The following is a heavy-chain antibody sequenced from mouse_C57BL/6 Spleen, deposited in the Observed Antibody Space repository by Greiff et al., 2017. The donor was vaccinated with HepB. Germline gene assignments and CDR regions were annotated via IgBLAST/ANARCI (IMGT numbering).Heavy chain of an antibody. CDR2: IWSGGST. J-gene: IGHJ4*01. Sequence: QVHVKQSGPGLVQPSQSLSITCTVSGFSLTSYGVHWVRQSPGKGLEWLGVIWSGGSTDYNAAFISRLSISKDNSKSQVVFKMNSLQADDTAIYYCARGGYDYDDYAMDYWGQGTSVTVSS. CDR1: GFSLTSYG. D-gene: IGHD2-4*01. V-gene: IGHV2-2*01. CDR3: ARGGYDYDDYAMDY.